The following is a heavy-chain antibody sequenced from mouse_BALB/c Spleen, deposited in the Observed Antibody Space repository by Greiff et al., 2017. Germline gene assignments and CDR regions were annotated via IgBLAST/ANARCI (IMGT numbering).Heavy chain of an antibody. Sequence: EVQLQQSGAELVKPGASVKLSCTASGFNIKDTYMHWVKQRPEQGLEWIGRIDPANGNTKYDPKFQGKATITADTSSNTAYLQLSSLTSEDTAVYYCATGGSYYRYDWYFDVWGAGTTVTVSS. J-gene: IGHJ1*01. V-gene: IGHV14-3*02. D-gene: IGHD2-14*01. CDR1: GFNIKDTY. CDR2: IDPANGNT. CDR3: ATGGSYYRYDWYFDV.